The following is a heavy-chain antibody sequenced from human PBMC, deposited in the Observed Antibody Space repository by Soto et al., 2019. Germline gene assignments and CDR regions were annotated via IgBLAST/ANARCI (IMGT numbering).Heavy chain of an antibody. V-gene: IGHV3-30*18. CDR2: ISYDGSNK. CDR3: ANNGLRYFDWQETDY. CDR1: GFTFSSYG. D-gene: IGHD3-9*01. Sequence: PGGSLRLSCAASGFTFSSYGMHWVRQAPGKGLEWVAVISYDGSNKYYADSVKGRFTISRDNSKNTLYLQMNSLRAEDTAVYYCANNGLRYFDWQETDYWGQGTLVTVSS. J-gene: IGHJ4*02.